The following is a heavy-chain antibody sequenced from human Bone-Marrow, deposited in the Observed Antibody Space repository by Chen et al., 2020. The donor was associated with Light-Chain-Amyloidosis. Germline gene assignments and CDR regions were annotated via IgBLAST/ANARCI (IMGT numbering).Heavy chain of an antibody. CDR1: GFTFRTSW. V-gene: IGHV3-74*01. CDR2: INPVGPRV. D-gene: IGHD5-12*01. Sequence: DVQLLESGGGLVQPGGSLRLSCDASGFTFRTSWMHWVRQAPGKGLVWVSRINPVGPRVDYADSVRSLFTISRDDAKSTVYLQMISLRAEDTAVYYCSREFTGYDDYWGQGTLVTVSS. CDR3: SREFTGYDDY. J-gene: IGHJ4*02.